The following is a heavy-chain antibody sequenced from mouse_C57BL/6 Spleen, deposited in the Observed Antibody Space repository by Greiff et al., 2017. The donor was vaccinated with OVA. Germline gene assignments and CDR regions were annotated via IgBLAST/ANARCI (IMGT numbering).Heavy chain of an antibody. V-gene: IGHV1-26*01. D-gene: IGHD3-3*01. Sequence: VQLKQSGPELVKPGASVKISCKASGYTFTDYYMNWVKQSHGKSLEWIGDINPNNGGTSYNQKFKGKATLTVDKSSSTAYMELRSLTSEDSAVYYCARGGRGYFDYWGQGTTLTVSS. CDR3: ARGGRGYFDY. CDR2: INPNNGGT. CDR1: GYTFTDYY. J-gene: IGHJ2*01.